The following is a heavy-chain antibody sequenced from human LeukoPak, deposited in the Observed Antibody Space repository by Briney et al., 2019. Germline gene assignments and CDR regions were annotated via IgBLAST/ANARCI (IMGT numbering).Heavy chain of an antibody. V-gene: IGHV5-51*01. CDR1: GYSFISYW. CDR3: ARPAYSNGSNFDY. Sequence: GESLKISCKGSGYSFISYWTGWVRQMPGKGLEWMGIIYPGDSDTRYSPSFQGQVTISADKSISTAYLQWSGLKASDTAMYYCARPAYSNGSNFDYWGQGTLVTVSS. CDR2: IYPGDSDT. D-gene: IGHD6-19*01. J-gene: IGHJ4*02.